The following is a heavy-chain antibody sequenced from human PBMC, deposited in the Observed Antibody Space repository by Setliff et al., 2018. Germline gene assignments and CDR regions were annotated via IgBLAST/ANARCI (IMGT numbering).Heavy chain of an antibody. D-gene: IGHD1-20*01. Sequence: GGSLRLSCAASGFTFSTYGMHWVRQAPGKGLEWVAFTRYDGSDKYYTDSVKGRFTISIDNSKNTLYLQMNSLRVEDTALYYCARDGNNWNYLDYWGHGTLVTVSS. CDR3: ARDGNNWNYLDY. CDR2: TRYDGSDK. CDR1: GFTFSTYG. V-gene: IGHV3-30*02. J-gene: IGHJ4*01.